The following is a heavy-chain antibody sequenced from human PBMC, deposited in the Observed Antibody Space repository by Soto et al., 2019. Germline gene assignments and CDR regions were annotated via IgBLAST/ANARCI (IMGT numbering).Heavy chain of an antibody. Sequence: ASVKVSCKASGYTFTGYYMHWVRQAPGQGLEWMGWINPNSGGTNYAQKFQGWVTMTRDTSISTAYMELSRLRSDDTAVYYCARDRDYDFWSGYGHGMDVWDQGTTVTVSS. CDR1: GYTFTGYY. CDR2: INPNSGGT. CDR3: ARDRDYDFWSGYGHGMDV. V-gene: IGHV1-2*04. D-gene: IGHD3-3*01. J-gene: IGHJ6*02.